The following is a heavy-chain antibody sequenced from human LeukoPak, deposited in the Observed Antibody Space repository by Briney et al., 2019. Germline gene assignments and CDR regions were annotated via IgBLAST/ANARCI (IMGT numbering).Heavy chain of an antibody. CDR2: IYHSGST. V-gene: IGHV4-30-2*01. CDR3: ARAYCSSTSCYFDY. CDR1: GGSISSGGYY. Sequence: PSETLSLTCTVSGGSISSGGYYCSWIRQPPGKGLEWIGYIYHSGSTYYNPSLKSRVTISVDRSKNQFSLKLSSVTAADTAVYYCARAYCSSTSCYFDYWGQGTLVTVSS. D-gene: IGHD2-2*01. J-gene: IGHJ4*02.